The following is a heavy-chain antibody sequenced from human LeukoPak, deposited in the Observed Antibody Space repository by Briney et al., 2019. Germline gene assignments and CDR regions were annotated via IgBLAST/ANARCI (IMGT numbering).Heavy chain of an antibody. Sequence: SETLSLTCTVSGGSISSSSYYWGWIRQPPGKGLEWIGSIYYSGSTYYNPSLKGRVTISVDTSKNQFSLKLSSVTAADTAVYYCVQGGLWFFYWGQGTLVTVSS. CDR2: IYYSGST. J-gene: IGHJ4*02. CDR3: VQGGLWFFY. V-gene: IGHV4-39*01. CDR1: GGSISSSSYY. D-gene: IGHD3-10*01.